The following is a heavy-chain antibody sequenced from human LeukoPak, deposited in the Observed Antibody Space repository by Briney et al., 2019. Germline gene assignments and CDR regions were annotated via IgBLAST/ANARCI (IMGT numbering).Heavy chain of an antibody. CDR2: IYYRGST. Sequence: SVTLSLTCSVSGGSLSSYFWRCIRQPPGKGLEGMGYIYYRGSTNYNASLKSRDTMSVDTSKTQFSLTLSSVPAADTAVYYSPRLLRFLEGYYMDVWGKGPTVTVSS. V-gene: IGHV4-59*01. D-gene: IGHD3-3*01. CDR3: PRLLRFLEGYYMDV. CDR1: GGSLSSYF. J-gene: IGHJ6*03.